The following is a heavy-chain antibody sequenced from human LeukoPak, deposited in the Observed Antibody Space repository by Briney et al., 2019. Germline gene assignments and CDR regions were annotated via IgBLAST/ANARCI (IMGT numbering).Heavy chain of an antibody. CDR2: INPNSGGT. D-gene: IGHD3-22*01. CDR1: GYTFTDYY. J-gene: IGHJ3*02. CDR3: ARDEDASSDNAFDI. Sequence: ASVKVSCKASGYTFTDYYMHWVRQAPGQGLEWMGWINPNSGGTKYAQNFQGRVTMTRDTSISTVYMELSRLRSDDTAVYYCARDEDASSDNAFDIWGQGTMVTVPS. V-gene: IGHV1-2*02.